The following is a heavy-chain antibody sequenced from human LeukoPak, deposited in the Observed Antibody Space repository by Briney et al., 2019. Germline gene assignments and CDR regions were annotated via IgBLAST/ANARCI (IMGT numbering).Heavy chain of an antibody. V-gene: IGHV4-39*01. D-gene: IGHD1-7*01. CDR2: IYYSGST. CDR1: GGSISSSSYY. J-gene: IGHJ5*02. CDR3: ARQVAGTTRRFDP. Sequence: PSETLSLTCTVSGGSISSSSYYWGWIRQPPGKGLEWIGSIYYSGSTYYNPSLKSRATISVDTSKNQFSLKLSSVTAADTAVYYCARQVAGTTRRFDPWGQGTLVTVSS.